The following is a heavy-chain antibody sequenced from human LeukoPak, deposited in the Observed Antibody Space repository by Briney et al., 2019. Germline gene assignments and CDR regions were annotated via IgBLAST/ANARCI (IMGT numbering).Heavy chain of an antibody. J-gene: IGHJ6*02. D-gene: IGHD6-6*01. V-gene: IGHV3-9*01. CDR3: AKDIGSSSRYYYGMDV. Sequence: PGGSLRLSCAASGLTFDDYAMHWVWQAPGKGLEWVSGISWNSGSIGYADSVKGRFTISRDNAKNSLYLQMNSLRAEDTALYYCAKDIGSSSRYYYGMDVWGQGTTVTVSS. CDR1: GLTFDDYA. CDR2: ISWNSGSI.